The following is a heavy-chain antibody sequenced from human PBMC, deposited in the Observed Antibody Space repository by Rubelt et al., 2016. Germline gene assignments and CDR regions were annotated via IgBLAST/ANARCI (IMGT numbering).Heavy chain of an antibody. CDR1: GGTFSSYA. CDR3: ARDQDSSGW. V-gene: IGHV1-69*04. J-gene: IGHJ4*02. D-gene: IGHD6-19*01. Sequence: GAEVKKPGSSVKVSCKASGGTFSSYAISWVRQAPGQGLEWMGRIIPILGIANYAQKFQGRVTITADKSTSTAYMELRSLRSDDTAVYYCARDQDSSGWWGQGTLVTVSS. CDR2: IIPILGIA.